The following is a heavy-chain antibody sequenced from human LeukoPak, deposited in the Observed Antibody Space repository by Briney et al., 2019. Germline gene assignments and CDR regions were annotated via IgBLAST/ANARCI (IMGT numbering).Heavy chain of an antibody. D-gene: IGHD2-15*01. Sequence: ASVKVSCKAAGYIFTGSYIHWVRHVPGQELEWMVWINPSSGGRIYAHHFQGRITMTSDTSISTAYMDLSILRSDDTAVYYCARSILEYCSGGSCYAGNWFDSWGQGTLVTVSS. V-gene: IGHV1-2*02. CDR3: ARSILEYCSGGSCYAGNWFDS. CDR1: GYIFTGSY. J-gene: IGHJ5*01. CDR2: INPSSGGR.